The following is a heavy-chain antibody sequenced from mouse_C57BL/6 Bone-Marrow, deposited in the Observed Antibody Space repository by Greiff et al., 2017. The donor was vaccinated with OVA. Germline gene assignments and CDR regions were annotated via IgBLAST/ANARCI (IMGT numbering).Heavy chain of an antibody. V-gene: IGHV1-59*01. CDR3: ARPSITTVVAKGYCDV. CDR2: IDPSDSYT. CDR1: GYTFTSYW. D-gene: IGHD1-1*01. J-gene: IGHJ1*03. Sequence: QVQLQQPGAELVRPGTSVKLSCKASGYTFTSYWMHWVKQRPGQGLEWIGVIDPSDSYTNYNQKFKGKATLTVDTSSSTAYMQLSSLTSEDSAVYYCARPSITTVVAKGYCDVWGTGTTVTVSS.